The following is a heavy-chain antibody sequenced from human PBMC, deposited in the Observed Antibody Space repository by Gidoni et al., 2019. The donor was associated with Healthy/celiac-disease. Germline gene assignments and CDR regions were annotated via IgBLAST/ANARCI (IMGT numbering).Heavy chain of an antibody. CDR1: GGSISRSSYY. Sequence: QLQLQESGPGLVKPSETLSLTCTVSGGSISRSSYYWGWIRQPPGKGLEWIGSIYYSGSTYYNPSLKSRVTISVDTSKNQFSLKLSSVTAADTAVYYCARGTRMAGTFWYFDLWGRGTLVTVSS. CDR3: ARGTRMAGTFWYFDL. J-gene: IGHJ2*01. D-gene: IGHD6-19*01. CDR2: IYYSGST. V-gene: IGHV4-39*07.